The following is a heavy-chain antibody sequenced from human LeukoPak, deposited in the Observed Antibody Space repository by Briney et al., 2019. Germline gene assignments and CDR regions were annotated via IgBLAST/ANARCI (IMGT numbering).Heavy chain of an antibody. D-gene: IGHD2-15*01. V-gene: IGHV3-7*01. CDR3: AREFSEGSCYSD. Sequence: PGGSLRLSCAASGFTFSSYSMSWVRQAPGKGLEWVANIKQDGSEKYYVDSVKGRFTISRDNAKNSLYLQMNSLRAEDTAVYYCAREFSEGSCYSDWGQGTLVTVSS. CDR2: IKQDGSEK. J-gene: IGHJ4*02. CDR1: GFTFSSYS.